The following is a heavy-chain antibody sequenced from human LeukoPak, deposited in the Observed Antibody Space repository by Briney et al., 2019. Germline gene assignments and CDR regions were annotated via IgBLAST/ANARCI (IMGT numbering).Heavy chain of an antibody. CDR1: SGSISSDGYY. CDR3: AREGGRNSFDY. D-gene: IGHD3-16*01. J-gene: IGHJ4*02. V-gene: IGHV4-31*03. Sequence: PSETLSLTCTVSSGSISSDGYYWSWIRQHPGKGLEWIGYIHNGGSTYYNPSLKSRVTISVDTSKNQFFLNLSSATAADTAVYYCAREGGRNSFDYWGQGTLVTVSS. CDR2: IHNGGST.